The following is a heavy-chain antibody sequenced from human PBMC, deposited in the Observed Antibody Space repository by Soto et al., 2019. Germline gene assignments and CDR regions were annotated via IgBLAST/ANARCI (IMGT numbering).Heavy chain of an antibody. CDR2: INTGNGKT. Sequence: ASVKVSCKPSGYTFTYYALHWVRQAPGQGLEWMGWINTGNGKTKYSQNFQGRLTITRDTSATTLYMELSSLQSEDTAVYYCARERKFDFWRKGLDVWGQGTTVTVSS. J-gene: IGHJ6*02. CDR3: ARERKFDFWRKGLDV. D-gene: IGHD3-3*01. CDR1: GYTFTYYA. V-gene: IGHV1-3*04.